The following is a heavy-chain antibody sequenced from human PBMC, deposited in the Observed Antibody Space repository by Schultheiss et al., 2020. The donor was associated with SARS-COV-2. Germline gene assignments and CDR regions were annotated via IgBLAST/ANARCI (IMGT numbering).Heavy chain of an antibody. J-gene: IGHJ6*03. D-gene: IGHD6-19*01. CDR2: IYYSGST. CDR1: GGSISSYY. V-gene: IGHV4-59*08. Sequence: SETLSLTCTVSGGSISSYYWSWIRQPPGKGLEWIGYIYYSGSTYYNPSLKSRVTISVDTSKNQFSLKLSSVTAADTAVYYCARLPSSGWYSDYYYYYMDVWGKGTTVTVSS. CDR3: ARLPSSGWYSDYYYYYMDV.